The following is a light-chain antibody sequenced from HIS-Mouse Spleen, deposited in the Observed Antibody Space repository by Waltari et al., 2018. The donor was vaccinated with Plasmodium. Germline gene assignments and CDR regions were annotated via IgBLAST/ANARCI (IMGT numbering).Light chain of an antibody. CDR1: SSYVGGCTY. CDR2: EVS. CDR3: SSYAGSNNLV. J-gene: IGLJ2*01. V-gene: IGLV2-8*01. Sequence: QSALTQPPSASGSPGQSVPISCPGTSSYVGGCTYVPWYQQHPGKAPKLMIYEVSKRPSGVPDRFSGSKSGNTASLTVSGLQAEDEADYYCSSYAGSNNLVFGGGTKLTVL.